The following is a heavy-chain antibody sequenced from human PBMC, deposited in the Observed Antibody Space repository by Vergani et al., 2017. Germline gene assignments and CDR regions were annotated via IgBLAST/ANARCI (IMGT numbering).Heavy chain of an antibody. V-gene: IGHV3-48*01. CDR2: ISGVGDTI. D-gene: IGHD1-26*01. Sequence: EVRLAESGGGLVQPGGSLRLSCAVSGFTFTSYSMNWVRQAPGKGLEWVSYISGVGDTINYADSVKGRFTISRDNSLHLQMNSLRVEDTAVYYCARGIVGGLEFHNWGQGTLVTVSS. J-gene: IGHJ4*02. CDR1: GFTFTSYS. CDR3: ARGIVGGLEFHN.